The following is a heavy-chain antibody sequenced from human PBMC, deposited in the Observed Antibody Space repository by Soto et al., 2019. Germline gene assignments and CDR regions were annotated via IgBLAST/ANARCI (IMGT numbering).Heavy chain of an antibody. V-gene: IGHV1-18*01. CDR1: GYTFTSFG. CDR3: ATRSPAFDY. Sequence: QVQLVQSGPEVKKPGASVKVSCRTSGYTFTSFGITWVRQAPGQGLEWMGWISTDKGHTNYAQKFQGRVTMTTDTSTSTAYMDLRSLRSDDTAVYYCATRSPAFDYWGQGTLVTVST. CDR2: ISTDKGHT. J-gene: IGHJ4*02.